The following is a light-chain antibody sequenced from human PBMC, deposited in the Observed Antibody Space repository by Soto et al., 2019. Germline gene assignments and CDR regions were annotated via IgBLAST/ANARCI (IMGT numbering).Light chain of an antibody. V-gene: IGKV3-15*01. CDR2: GAS. Sequence: EVVMTQSPATLSVSPGERATLSCRASQSVNSNLVWYQQKPGQAPRLLIYGASTRATGIAARFSGSGSGTEFTLTISSLQSEDFAVYYCQQYNNWPRTFGQGTKVEIK. CDR1: QSVNSN. CDR3: QQYNNWPRT. J-gene: IGKJ1*01.